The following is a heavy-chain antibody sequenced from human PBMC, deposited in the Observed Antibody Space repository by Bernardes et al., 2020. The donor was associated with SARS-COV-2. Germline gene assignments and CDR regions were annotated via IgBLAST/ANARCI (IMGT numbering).Heavy chain of an antibody. CDR3: ASDLSPGPYSGYDFVDWFDP. CDR1: GYTFTSYA. Sequence: ASVKVSCKASGYTFTSYAMHWVRQAPGQRLEWMGWINAGNGNTKYSQKFQGRVTITRDTSASTAYMELSSLRSEDTAVYYCASDLSPGPYSGYDFVDWFDPWGQGTLVTVSS. CDR2: INAGNGNT. J-gene: IGHJ5*02. V-gene: IGHV1-3*01. D-gene: IGHD5-12*01.